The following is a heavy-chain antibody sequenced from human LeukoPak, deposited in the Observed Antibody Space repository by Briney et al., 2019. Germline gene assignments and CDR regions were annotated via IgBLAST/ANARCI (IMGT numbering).Heavy chain of an antibody. V-gene: IGHV1-2*02. Sequence: ASVKVSCKASGYTFTGYYMHWVRQAPGQGLEWMGWIDPNGGGTKYAQKFQDRVTMARDTSISTAYMELSRLTSDDTAVYYCARGGGLAVAGIRFDYWGQGTLVTVSS. D-gene: IGHD6-13*01. CDR3: ARGGGLAVAGIRFDY. CDR2: IDPNGGGT. J-gene: IGHJ4*02. CDR1: GYTFTGYY.